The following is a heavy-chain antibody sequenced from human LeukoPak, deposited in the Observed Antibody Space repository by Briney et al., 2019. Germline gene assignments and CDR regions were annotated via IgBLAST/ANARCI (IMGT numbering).Heavy chain of an antibody. Sequence: SETLPLTCAVYGGSFSGYYWSWIRQPPGKGLEWNGEINHSGSTNYNPSLKSRVTISVDTSKNQFSLKLSPVTAADTAVYYCARVIAAAGLYYFDYWGQGTLVTVSS. D-gene: IGHD6-13*01. V-gene: IGHV4-34*01. CDR2: INHSGST. CDR1: GGSFSGYY. CDR3: ARVIAAAGLYYFDY. J-gene: IGHJ4*02.